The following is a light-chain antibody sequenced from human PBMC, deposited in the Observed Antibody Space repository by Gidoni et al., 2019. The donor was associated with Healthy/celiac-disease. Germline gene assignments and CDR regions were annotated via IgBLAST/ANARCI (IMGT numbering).Light chain of an antibody. CDR1: ISNIGSNT. Sequence: QSVLTQPPSASGTPGQRVTISCSGSISNIGSNTVNWYQQVPGTAPKLLIYSNNQRPSGVPDRFSGSKSGTSASLAISGLQSEDDADYCCAAWDDSLNGYWVFGGGTKLTVL. V-gene: IGLV1-44*01. J-gene: IGLJ3*02. CDR2: SNN. CDR3: AAWDDSLNGYWV.